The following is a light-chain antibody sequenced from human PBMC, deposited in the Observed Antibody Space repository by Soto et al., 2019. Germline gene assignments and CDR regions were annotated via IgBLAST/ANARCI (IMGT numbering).Light chain of an antibody. CDR2: AVS. V-gene: IGLV2-11*01. J-gene: IGLJ2*01. CDR3: CSYAGYYTLV. Sequence: QSALTQPRSVSGSPGQSVTISCTGTSSDVGGYNYVSWYQQHPGKAPKLIIYAVSGRPSGVPDRFSGSKSGNTASLTISGLQADDEDDYYCCSYAGYYTLVFGGGTKVTVL. CDR1: SSDVGGYNY.